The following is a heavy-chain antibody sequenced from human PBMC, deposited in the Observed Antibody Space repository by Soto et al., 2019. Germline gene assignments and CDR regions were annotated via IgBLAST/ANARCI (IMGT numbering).Heavy chain of an antibody. D-gene: IGHD3-3*01. CDR1: GLTFSSYA. CDR3: AKDALAYYDFWS. CDR2: ISNSGRST. V-gene: IGHV3-23*01. J-gene: IGHJ4*02. Sequence: GGSLRLSCAASGLTFSSYAMSWVRQAPGKGLEWVSHISNSGRSTKYADSVKGRFTISRDNSKNTLYLQMNSLRAVDTAIYYCAKDALAYYDFWSWGQGTLVTVSS.